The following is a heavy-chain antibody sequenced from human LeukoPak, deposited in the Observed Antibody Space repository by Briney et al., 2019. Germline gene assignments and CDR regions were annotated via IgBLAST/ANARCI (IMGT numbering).Heavy chain of an antibody. CDR1: GFTFSTYA. D-gene: IGHD6-13*01. CDR2: ISGSGGNT. CDR3: ARVIRAAPGKGYFDY. Sequence: GGSLRLSCATSGFTFSTYALSWVRQAPGKGLEWASSISGSGGNTYHADSVKGRFTISRDISKNTLYLQMNSLRAEDTAIYYCARVIRAAPGKGYFDYWGQGTLVTVSS. V-gene: IGHV3-23*01. J-gene: IGHJ4*02.